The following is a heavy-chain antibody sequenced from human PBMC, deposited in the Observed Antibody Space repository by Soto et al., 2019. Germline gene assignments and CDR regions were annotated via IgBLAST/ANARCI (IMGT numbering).Heavy chain of an antibody. CDR2: IDKVGTDS. V-gene: IGHV3-74*01. CDR3: ARGWFGPDV. Sequence: EVQLVESGGGLVQPGRSLRLSCAASEFTFSGRSVQWVRQAPGKGLVWVSGIDKVGTDSTYADSVKGRFTSSRDNAKNTVYLQMNSLRVEDTAVYYCARGWFGPDVWGKGTTVTVSS. CDR1: EFTFSGRS. D-gene: IGHD3-10*01. J-gene: IGHJ6*03.